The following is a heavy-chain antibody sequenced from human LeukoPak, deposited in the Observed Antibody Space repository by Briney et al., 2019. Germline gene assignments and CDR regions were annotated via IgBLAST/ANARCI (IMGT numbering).Heavy chain of an antibody. CDR3: ARGPPVYYFDY. Sequence: PSETLSLTCAVSGGSISSGGYSWSWIRQPPGKGLEWIGYIYHSGSTYYNPSLKSRVTISVDTSKNQFSLKLSSVTAADTAVYYCARGPPVYYFDYWGQGTLVTVSS. CDR2: IYHSGST. V-gene: IGHV4-30-2*01. CDR1: GGSISSGGYS. J-gene: IGHJ4*02. D-gene: IGHD2-2*01.